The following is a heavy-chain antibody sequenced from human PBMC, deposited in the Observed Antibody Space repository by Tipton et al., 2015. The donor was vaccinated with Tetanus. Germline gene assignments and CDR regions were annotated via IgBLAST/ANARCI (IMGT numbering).Heavy chain of an antibody. D-gene: IGHD1-26*01. Sequence: QLVQSGAEVRKPGASVKVSCKASGYTFTSYYMHWVRQAPGQGLEWMGGIIPIFGTANYAQKFQGRVTITADKSTSTAYMELSSLRSEDTAVYYCARVGRTVGATTFDYWGQGTLVTVSS. CDR3: ARVGRTVGATTFDY. J-gene: IGHJ4*02. CDR2: IIPIFGTA. CDR1: GYTFTSYY. V-gene: IGHV1-69*06.